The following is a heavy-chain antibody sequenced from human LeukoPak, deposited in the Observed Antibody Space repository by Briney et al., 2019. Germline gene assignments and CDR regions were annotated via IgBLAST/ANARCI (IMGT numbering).Heavy chain of an antibody. V-gene: IGHV3-30-3*01. CDR3: ARDSGRWLQPKY. CDR1: GFTFSSYA. J-gene: IGHJ4*02. CDR2: ISYDGSNK. Sequence: GGSXRXSXAXSGFTFSSYAMHWVRQAPGKGLEWVAVISYDGSNKYYADSVKGRFTISRDNSKNTLYLQMNSLRAEDTAVYYCARDSGRWLQPKYWGQGTLVTVSS. D-gene: IGHD4-17*01.